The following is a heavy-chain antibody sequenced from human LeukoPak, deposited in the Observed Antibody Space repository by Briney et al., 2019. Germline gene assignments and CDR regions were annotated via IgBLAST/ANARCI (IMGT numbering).Heavy chain of an antibody. V-gene: IGHV3-21*01. D-gene: IGHD6-19*01. Sequence: GVSLRLSCAASGFTFSSYSMNWVRQAPGKALEWVSSITRSGTYIYYALSVKGRFTISRDNAKHSLSLQMNSLRAEDTAVYYCARDRQQWLIRGGDHWGQGTLVTVSS. CDR3: ARDRQQWLIRGGDH. CDR1: GFTFSSYS. CDR2: ITRSGTYI. J-gene: IGHJ4*02.